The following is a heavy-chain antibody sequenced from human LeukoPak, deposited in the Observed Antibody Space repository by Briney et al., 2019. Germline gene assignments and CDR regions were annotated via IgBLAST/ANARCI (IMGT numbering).Heavy chain of an antibody. D-gene: IGHD2-21*02. CDR1: GFTFSSYW. Sequence: PGGSLRLSCAASGFTFSSYWMHWVRQAPGKGLVWVSRIKSDDSSTDYADSVKGRFTTSRDNAKNTLYLQMNSLRVEDMAVYYCTAIRPDYWGRGTLVTVSP. CDR3: TAIRPDY. CDR2: IKSDDSST. V-gene: IGHV3-74*01. J-gene: IGHJ4*02.